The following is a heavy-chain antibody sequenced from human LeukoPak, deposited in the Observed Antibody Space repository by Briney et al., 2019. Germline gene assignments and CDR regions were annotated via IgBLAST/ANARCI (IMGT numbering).Heavy chain of an antibody. J-gene: IGHJ6*02. CDR3: ARDPGLWSGYYRIRYYYGMDV. D-gene: IGHD3-3*01. Sequence: PGGSLRLSCAASGFTFSIYAMHWVRQAPGKGLEWVAVISYDGSNKYYADSVKGRFSISRDNSKNTLYLQMNSLRAEDTAVYYCARDPGLWSGYYRIRYYYGMDVWGQGTTVTVSS. CDR1: GFTFSIYA. V-gene: IGHV3-30-3*01. CDR2: ISYDGSNK.